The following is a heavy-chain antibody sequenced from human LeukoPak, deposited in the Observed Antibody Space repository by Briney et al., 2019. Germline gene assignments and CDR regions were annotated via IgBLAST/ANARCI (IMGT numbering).Heavy chain of an antibody. CDR3: ARDHGDDAFDI. Sequence: ASVKVSCKASGYTFTDYYIHWVRQAPGQGLEWMGWINSNRGGTNYAQKFQGRVTMTRDTSISTAYMELRSVRSDDTAVYYCARDHGDDAFDIWGPGTMVTVSS. J-gene: IGHJ3*02. CDR1: GYTFTDYY. D-gene: IGHD3-3*01. V-gene: IGHV1-2*02. CDR2: INSNRGGT.